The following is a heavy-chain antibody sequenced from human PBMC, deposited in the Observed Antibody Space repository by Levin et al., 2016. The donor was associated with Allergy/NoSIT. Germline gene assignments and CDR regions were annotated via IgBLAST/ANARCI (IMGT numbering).Heavy chain of an antibody. CDR3: ARGGYYDILTGYYSQPNPFDY. CDR2: INHSGST. D-gene: IGHD3-9*01. Sequence: PGKGLEWIGEINHSGSTNYNPSLKSRVTISVDTSKNQFSLKLSSVTAADTAVYYCARGGYYDILTGYYSQPNPFDYWGQGTLVTVSS. J-gene: IGHJ4*02. V-gene: IGHV4-34*01.